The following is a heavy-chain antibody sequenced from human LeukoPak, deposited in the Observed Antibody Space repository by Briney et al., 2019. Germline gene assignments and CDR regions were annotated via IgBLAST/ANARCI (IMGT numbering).Heavy chain of an antibody. V-gene: IGHV1-69*05. CDR3: ARGRVNDYGDYAFDY. D-gene: IGHD4-17*01. J-gene: IGHJ4*02. Sequence: SVKVSCKASGGTFSSYAISWVRQAPGQGLEWMGGIIPIFGTANYAQKFQGRVTITTDESTSTAYMELSSLRSEDTAVYYCARGRVNDYGDYAFDYWGQGTLVTVSS. CDR2: IIPIFGTA. CDR1: GGTFSSYA.